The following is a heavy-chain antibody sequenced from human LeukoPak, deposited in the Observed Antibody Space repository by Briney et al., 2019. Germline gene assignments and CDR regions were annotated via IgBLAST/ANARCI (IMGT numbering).Heavy chain of an antibody. Sequence: GRSLRLSCAASGFTFSSYGMHWVRQAPGKGLEWVAVISYDGSNKYYADSVKGRFTISRDNSKDTLYLQMNSLRAEDTAVYYCAKAMGYPSEDYWGQGTLVTVSS. D-gene: IGHD1-1*01. CDR1: GFTFSSYG. CDR2: ISYDGSNK. CDR3: AKAMGYPSEDY. V-gene: IGHV3-30*18. J-gene: IGHJ4*02.